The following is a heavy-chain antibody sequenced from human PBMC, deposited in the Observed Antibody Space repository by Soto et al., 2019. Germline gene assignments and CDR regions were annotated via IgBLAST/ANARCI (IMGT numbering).Heavy chain of an antibody. Sequence: GGSLRLSCAASVFPFSSYAMGWVRQAPGKGLEWVSAISGSGGSTYYADSEKGRFTISRDNSKNTLYLQMNSLRAEDTAVYYCAKAGYCSSATCATRYYYMDVWGKGTTVTVSS. CDR3: AKAGYCSSATCATRYYYMDV. J-gene: IGHJ6*03. D-gene: IGHD2-2*01. CDR1: VFPFSSYA. V-gene: IGHV3-23*01. CDR2: ISGSGGST.